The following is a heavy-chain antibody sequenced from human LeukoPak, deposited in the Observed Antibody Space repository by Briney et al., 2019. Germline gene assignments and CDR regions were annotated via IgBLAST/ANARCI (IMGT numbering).Heavy chain of an antibody. Sequence: PSETLSLTCTVSGGSISSYYWSWIRQPPGKGLEWIGETKHTGGTNYNPSLKSRVTISVDTSKNQLSLRLSSVTAADTAVYYCAREYSTSSTAFDIWGQGTMVTVSS. V-gene: IGHV4-34*01. CDR1: GGSISSYY. CDR2: TKHTGGT. CDR3: AREYSTSSTAFDI. J-gene: IGHJ3*02. D-gene: IGHD6-6*01.